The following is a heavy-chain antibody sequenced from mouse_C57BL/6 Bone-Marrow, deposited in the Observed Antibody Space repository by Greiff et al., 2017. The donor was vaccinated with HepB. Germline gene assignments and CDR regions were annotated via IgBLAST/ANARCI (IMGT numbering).Heavy chain of an antibody. CDR2: INPNNGGT. D-gene: IGHD1-1*01. CDR1: GYTFTDYY. V-gene: IGHV1-26*01. CDR3: ARPVYYYGSSFAY. J-gene: IGHJ3*01. Sequence: EVQLQQSGPELVKPGASVKISCKASGYTFTDYYMNWVKQSHGKSLEWIGDINPNNGGTSYNQKFKGKATLTVDKSSSTAYMELRSLTSEDSAVYYCARPVYYYGSSFAYWGQGTLVTVSA.